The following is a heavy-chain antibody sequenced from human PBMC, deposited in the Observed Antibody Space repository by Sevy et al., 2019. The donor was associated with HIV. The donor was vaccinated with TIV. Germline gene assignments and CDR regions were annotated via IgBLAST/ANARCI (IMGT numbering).Heavy chain of an antibody. CDR1: GFTFSNYE. Sequence: GGSLRLSCSASGFTFSNYEINWVRQAPRKGLEWISHISSSGGTKYYADSVKGRCTGSRDNAENTVYLHMTSLRVEDTAFYYCGRVGYSSDSSGYYSDGNFWGQGTLVTVSS. CDR2: ISSSGGTK. J-gene: IGHJ4*02. D-gene: IGHD3-22*01. CDR3: GRVGYSSDSSGYYSDGNF. V-gene: IGHV3-48*03.